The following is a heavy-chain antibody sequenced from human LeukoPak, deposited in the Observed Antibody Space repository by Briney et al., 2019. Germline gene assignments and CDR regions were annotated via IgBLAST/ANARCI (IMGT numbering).Heavy chain of an antibody. Sequence: SETLSLTCADYGGSFSGYYWSWIRQPPGKGLEWIGEINHSGSTNYNPSLKSRVTISVDTSKNQFSLKLSSVTAADTAVYYCARGVTMVRGVLYYFDYWGQGTLVTVSS. J-gene: IGHJ4*02. CDR3: ARGVTMVRGVLYYFDY. CDR1: GGSFSGYY. CDR2: INHSGST. V-gene: IGHV4-34*01. D-gene: IGHD3-10*01.